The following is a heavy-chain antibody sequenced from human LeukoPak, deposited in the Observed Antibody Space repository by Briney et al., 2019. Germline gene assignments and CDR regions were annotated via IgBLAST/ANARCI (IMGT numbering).Heavy chain of an antibody. D-gene: IGHD2-2*01. V-gene: IGHV3-21*01. CDR3: ATEHSPEDCSSTSCYSYYYYYYMDV. Sequence: PGGSLRLSCAASGFTFSSYSMNWVRQAPGKGLGWVSSISSSSSYIYYADSVEGRFTISRDNAKNTLYLQMNSLRDEDTAVYYCATEHSPEDCSSTSCYSYYYYYYMDVWGKGTTVTVSS. J-gene: IGHJ6*03. CDR1: GFTFSSYS. CDR2: ISSSSSYI.